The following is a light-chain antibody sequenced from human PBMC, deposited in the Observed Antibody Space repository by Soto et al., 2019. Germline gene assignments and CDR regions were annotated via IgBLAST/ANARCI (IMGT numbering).Light chain of an antibody. CDR3: QHYSGDRAT. Sequence: DIQMTQSPSSLSASVGDRVTITCRASQTINNYLNWYLQKPGKAPKLLIYEVSTLHSGVPSRFSGSGSGTEFTLTISSLRPDDFATYYCQHYSGDRATFGQGTKVDIK. V-gene: IGKV1-5*03. J-gene: IGKJ1*01. CDR2: EVS. CDR1: QTINNY.